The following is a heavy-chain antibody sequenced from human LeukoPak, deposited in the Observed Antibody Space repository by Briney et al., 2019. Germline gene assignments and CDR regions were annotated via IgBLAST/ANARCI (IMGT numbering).Heavy chain of an antibody. V-gene: IGHV5-51*01. D-gene: IGHD5-12*01. CDR2: IYPYDSDT. CDR1: GYSFTSYW. Sequence: GESLKISCKASGYSFTSYWIGWVRQMPGKGLEWMGIIYPYDSDTRYSPSFQGQVTISADKSISTAYLQWGNLKASDTAMYYCARHIGYSAWNPDYWGQGTLVTVSS. CDR3: ARHIGYSAWNPDY. J-gene: IGHJ4*02.